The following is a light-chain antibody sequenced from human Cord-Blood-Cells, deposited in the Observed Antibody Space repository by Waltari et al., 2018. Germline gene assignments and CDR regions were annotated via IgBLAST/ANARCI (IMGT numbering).Light chain of an antibody. CDR1: SSDVAGDNY. V-gene: IGLV2-14*03. J-gene: IGLJ3*02. CDR3: SSYTSSSTLV. Sequence: QSALTQPASVSGSPGQSITIPCTGTSSDVAGDNYVSWYQQHPGKAPKLMIYDVSNRPSGVSNRFSGSKSGNTASLTISGLQAEDEADYYCSSYTSSSTLVFGGGTKLTVL. CDR2: DVS.